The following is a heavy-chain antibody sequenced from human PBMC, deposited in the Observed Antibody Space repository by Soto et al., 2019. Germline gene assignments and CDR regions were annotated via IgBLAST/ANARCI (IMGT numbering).Heavy chain of an antibody. CDR1: GYTFTSYA. Sequence: QVQLVQSGAEVKKPGASVKVSCQASGYTFTSYAMHWVRQAPGQRLEWMGWINAGNGNTKYSQKFQGRVTITRDTSASTDYMELSSLRSEDTAVYYCARAVIVVVGKQPRSFDPWGQGTLVTVSS. CDR3: ARAVIVVVGKQPRSFDP. D-gene: IGHD2-21*01. J-gene: IGHJ5*02. V-gene: IGHV1-3*01. CDR2: INAGNGNT.